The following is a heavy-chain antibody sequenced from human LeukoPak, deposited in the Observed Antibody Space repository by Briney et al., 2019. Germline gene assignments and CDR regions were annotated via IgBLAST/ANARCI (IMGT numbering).Heavy chain of an antibody. CDR2: QDGSEK. CDR3: ARMGDGSGSYFSWYFDL. Sequence: QDGSEKYYVDSVKGRFTISRDNAKNSLYLQMNSLRAEDTAVYYCARMGDGSGSYFSWYFDLWGRGTLVTVSS. D-gene: IGHD3-10*01. V-gene: IGHV3-7*01. J-gene: IGHJ2*01.